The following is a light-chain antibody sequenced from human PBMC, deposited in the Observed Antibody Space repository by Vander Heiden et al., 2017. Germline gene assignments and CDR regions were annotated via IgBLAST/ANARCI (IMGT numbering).Light chain of an antibody. V-gene: IGKV1-5*03. J-gene: IGKJ1*01. CDR2: EAS. CDR3: QQYHSYPRT. CDR1: QSVSSW. Sequence: DIQMTQSPSTLSASVGDRVTITCRASQSVSSWLAWYQHKPGKAPQLLIYEASILERGVPPRFSGSRSGTESSLTISSLQPDDFATYYCQQYHSYPRTFGQGTKVEGK.